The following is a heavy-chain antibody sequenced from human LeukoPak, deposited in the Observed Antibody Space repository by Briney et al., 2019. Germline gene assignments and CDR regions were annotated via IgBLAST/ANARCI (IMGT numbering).Heavy chain of an antibody. D-gene: IGHD3-10*01. V-gene: IGHV3-53*01. CDR2: IYSGGAT. J-gene: IGHJ4*02. Sequence: GGSLRLSCAVSEFSVSSNYMNWVRQATGKGLEWVSVIYSGGATYYADSVKGRFTISRDNSKNTFYLQMNSLRADDTAVYYCTKNLFTGMGYYFDYWGQGTLVSLSS. CDR1: EFSVSSNY. CDR3: TKNLFTGMGYYFDY.